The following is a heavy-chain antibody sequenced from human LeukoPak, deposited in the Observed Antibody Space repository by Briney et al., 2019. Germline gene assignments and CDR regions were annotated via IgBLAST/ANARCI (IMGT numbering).Heavy chain of an antibody. CDR3: ARQTGVGLFILP. V-gene: IGHV4-38-2*01. D-gene: IGHD3-3*01. CDR1: DYSISSGFY. J-gene: IGHJ4*02. CDR2: IYHSGTT. Sequence: SETLSLTCAVSDYSISSGFYWGWIRQPPGKGLQWIGRIYHSGTTYYNPSLKSRVTISVDTSKNQFSLKLTSVTAADTAVYYCARQTGVGLFILPGGQGTLVTVSS.